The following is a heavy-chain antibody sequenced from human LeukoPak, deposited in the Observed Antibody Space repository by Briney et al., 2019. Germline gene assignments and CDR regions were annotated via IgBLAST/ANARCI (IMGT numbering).Heavy chain of an antibody. V-gene: IGHV3-53*01. CDR2: IYSGGST. Sequence: GGSLRLSCAASGFTVSNEYMSWVRQAPGKGLEWVSVIYSGGSTYYADSVKGRFTISRDSSKNTLYLQMNSLRAEDTAVYYCVRVAFRSSSYISGIDYWGQGTLVTVSS. CDR3: VRVAFRSSSYISGIDY. J-gene: IGHJ4*02. D-gene: IGHD6-6*01. CDR1: GFTVSNEY.